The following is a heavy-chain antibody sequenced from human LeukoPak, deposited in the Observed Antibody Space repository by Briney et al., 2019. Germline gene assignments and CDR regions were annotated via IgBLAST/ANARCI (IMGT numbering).Heavy chain of an antibody. V-gene: IGHV4-38-2*02. CDR3: ARIFIRNGYSSYFDC. Sequence: SETLSLTCTVSGFSISSGHYWGWVRQPPGAGLEWIGSVYQSGTIYYNPSPKSRVTTSVDMSKNQFSLRLRPVTAADTAVYYCARIFIRNGYSSYFDCWGQGTLVTVSS. J-gene: IGHJ4*02. D-gene: IGHD5-18*01. CDR2: VYQSGTI. CDR1: GFSISSGHY.